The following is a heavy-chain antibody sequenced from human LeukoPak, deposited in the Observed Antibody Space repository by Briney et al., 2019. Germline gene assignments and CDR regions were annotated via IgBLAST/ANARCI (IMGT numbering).Heavy chain of an antibody. D-gene: IGHD3-9*01. Sequence: RTGGSLRLSCAASGFTFSSYWMSWVRQAPGKGLEWVSSISSSSSYIYYADSVKARFTISRDNAKNSLYLQMNSLRAEDTAVYYCARVFTAFDFWGQGTMVTVSS. V-gene: IGHV3-21*01. J-gene: IGHJ3*01. CDR1: GFTFSSYW. CDR3: ARVFTAFDF. CDR2: ISSSSSYI.